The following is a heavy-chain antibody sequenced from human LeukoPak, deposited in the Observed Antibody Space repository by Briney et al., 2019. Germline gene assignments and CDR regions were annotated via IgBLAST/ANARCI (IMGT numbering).Heavy chain of an antibody. CDR1: RYTFTGYY. CDR2: INPNSGGT. D-gene: IGHD2-15*01. Sequence: ASVKVSCKASRYTFTGYYMHWVRQAPGQGLEWMGWINPNSGGTNYAQKFQGRVTMTRDTSISTAYMELRSLRSDDTAVYYCASYPLGYYINFDYWGQGTLVTVSS. J-gene: IGHJ4*02. V-gene: IGHV1-2*02. CDR3: ASYPLGYYINFDY.